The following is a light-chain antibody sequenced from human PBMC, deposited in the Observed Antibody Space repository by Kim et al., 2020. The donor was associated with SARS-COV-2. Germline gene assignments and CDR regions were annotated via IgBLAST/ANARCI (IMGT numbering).Light chain of an antibody. Sequence: ELTQPPSASGTPGQRVTISCFGSSSNIGSKNVYWYQQLPGTAPRLLIYANDQRPSGVPDRLSGSRSGTSASLAISGLRSEDEADYYCASWDDSLGAWVFGGGTQLTVL. J-gene: IGLJ3*02. CDR2: AND. CDR3: ASWDDSLGAWV. V-gene: IGLV1-47*02. CDR1: SSNIGSKN.